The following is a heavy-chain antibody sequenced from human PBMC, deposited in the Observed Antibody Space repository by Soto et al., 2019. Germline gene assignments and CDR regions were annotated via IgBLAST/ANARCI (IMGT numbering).Heavy chain of an antibody. J-gene: IGHJ3*02. CDR1: GGTFSSYA. Sequence: SVKVSCKASGGTFSSYAISWVRQAPGQGLEWMGGIIPIFGTANYAQKFQGRVTITADESTSTAYMELSSLRSEDTAVYYCARSVTGTTWDNAFDIWGQGTMVTVSS. D-gene: IGHD1-7*01. CDR3: ARSVTGTTWDNAFDI. CDR2: IIPIFGTA. V-gene: IGHV1-69*13.